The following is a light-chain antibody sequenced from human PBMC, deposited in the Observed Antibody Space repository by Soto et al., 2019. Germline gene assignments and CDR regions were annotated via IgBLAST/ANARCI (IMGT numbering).Light chain of an antibody. CDR1: QGLRND. CDR3: LQDYNYPRT. Sequence: AIQMTQSPSSLSASVGDRVTITCRASQGLRNDLNWYQQKPGQAPKLLIYAASSLQSGVPSRFSGSGAATEFTLTSRSLQAEDFANCYCLQDYNYPRTFGQGTKVEIK. J-gene: IGKJ1*01. CDR2: AAS. V-gene: IGKV1-6*01.